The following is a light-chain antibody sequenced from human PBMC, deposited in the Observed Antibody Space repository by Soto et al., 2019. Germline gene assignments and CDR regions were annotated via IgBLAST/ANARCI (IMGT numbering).Light chain of an antibody. CDR1: QSVSSNY. CDR2: GAS. V-gene: IGKV3-20*01. Sequence: DSVLTQSPGTLSLSPGERATLSCRASQSVSSNYLAWYQQKPGQAPRLLIYGASTRATGVPDRFSGSGSGTDFTLTISRLEPEDFAVYYCQQYCSSPKTFGQGTKVDIK. J-gene: IGKJ1*01. CDR3: QQYCSSPKT.